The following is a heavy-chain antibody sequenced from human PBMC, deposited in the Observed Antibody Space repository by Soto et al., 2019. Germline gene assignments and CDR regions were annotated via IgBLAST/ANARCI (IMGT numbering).Heavy chain of an antibody. Sequence: QVQLQESGPGLVKASQTLSLVCTVSGGFVSSGIYYWSWIRQPPGKGLEWIGYIYYNGDTFYNPSLKSRVSISLDMSKNQFSLKVNSVTAADTAVYYCARAHGDEGGWFDPWGQGTLVTVSS. J-gene: IGHJ5*02. V-gene: IGHV4-30-4*01. CDR1: GGFVSSGIYY. D-gene: IGHD4-17*01. CDR3: ARAHGDEGGWFDP. CDR2: IYYNGDT.